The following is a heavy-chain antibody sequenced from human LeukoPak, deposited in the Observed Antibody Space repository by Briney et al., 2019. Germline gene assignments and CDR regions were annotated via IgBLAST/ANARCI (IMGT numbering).Heavy chain of an antibody. Sequence: ASVKVSCKASGYTFTSYDINWVRQATGQGLEWMGWMNPNSGNTGYAQKFQGRVTMTRNTSISTAYMELSSLRSEDTAVYYCAREGFVTIFGVVILYGMDVWGQGTTVTVSS. J-gene: IGHJ6*02. CDR1: GYTFTSYD. D-gene: IGHD3-3*01. CDR3: AREGFVTIFGVVILYGMDV. CDR2: MNPNSGNT. V-gene: IGHV1-8*01.